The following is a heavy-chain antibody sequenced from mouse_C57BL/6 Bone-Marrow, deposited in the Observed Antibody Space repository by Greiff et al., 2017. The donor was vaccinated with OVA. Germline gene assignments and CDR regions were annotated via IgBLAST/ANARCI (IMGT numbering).Heavy chain of an antibody. CDR2: IYPGSGST. CDR3: ARNSSGYPFAY. J-gene: IGHJ3*01. Sequence: QVQLKQSGAELVKPGASVKMSCKASGYTFTSYWITWVKQRPGQGLEWIGDIYPGSGSTNYNEKFKSKATLTVDTSSSTAYMQLSSLTSEDSAVYYCARNSSGYPFAYWGQGTLVTVSA. CDR1: GYTFTSYW. D-gene: IGHD3-2*02. V-gene: IGHV1-55*01.